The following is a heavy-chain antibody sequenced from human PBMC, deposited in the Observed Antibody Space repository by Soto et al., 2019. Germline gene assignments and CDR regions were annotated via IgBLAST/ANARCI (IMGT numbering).Heavy chain of an antibody. Sequence: LRLSCAASVFTISINAMYCVRQAPGKGLDWVSAISDRGDTTHYADSVKGRFTISRDTSKNTLYLQLNTLRADDTAVYYCAKDKPGTTSFDCWGQGTLVTVSS. CDR3: AKDKPGTTSFDC. D-gene: IGHD1-1*01. J-gene: IGHJ4*02. CDR2: ISDRGDTT. CDR1: VFTISINA. V-gene: IGHV3-23*01.